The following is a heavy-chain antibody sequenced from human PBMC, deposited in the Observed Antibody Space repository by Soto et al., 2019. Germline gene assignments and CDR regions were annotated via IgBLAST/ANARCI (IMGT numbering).Heavy chain of an antibody. V-gene: IGHV1-18*01. CDR2: ISACNGNT. Sequence: ASVKVSCKASGYTFASYAISWMRQAPGQGLEWMGWISACNGNTNYAQKLQGRVTMTTDTSTSTAYMELRSLRSDDTAVYYCARDPPPPDDWGQGTLVTVSS. CDR3: ARDPPPPDD. CDR1: GYTFASYA. J-gene: IGHJ4*02.